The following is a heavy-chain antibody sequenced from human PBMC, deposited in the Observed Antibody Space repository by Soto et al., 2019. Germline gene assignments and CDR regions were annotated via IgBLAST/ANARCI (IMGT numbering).Heavy chain of an antibody. CDR3: ARDEGIDY. Sequence: PGGSLRLSCAASGFTFSYYWMSWVRQAPGQGLEWVANIKQDGDDQHYVASVEGRFTISRDNARNSLYLQMNSLRVEETAVYYCARDEGIDYWGLGTLFTVSS. CDR2: IKQDGDDQ. J-gene: IGHJ4*02. CDR1: GFTFSYYW. V-gene: IGHV3-7*03.